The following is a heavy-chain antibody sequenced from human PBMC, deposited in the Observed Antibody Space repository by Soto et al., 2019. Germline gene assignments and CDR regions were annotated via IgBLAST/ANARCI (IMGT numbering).Heavy chain of an antibody. D-gene: IGHD3-3*01. Sequence: QLHLVQSGAVVKKPGASVTVSCSASGYPVTAYYMHWVRQAPGRGLEWMGGINPATGAAKYTQTFRGRVPMTRATSPSTVFIELSGLASEDTAVFYCARGGGVGVAGSAAFDMWGQGTLVTVSS. CDR1: GYPVTAYY. J-gene: IGHJ3*02. V-gene: IGHV1-2*02. CDR2: INPATGAA. CDR3: ARGGGVGVAGSAAFDM.